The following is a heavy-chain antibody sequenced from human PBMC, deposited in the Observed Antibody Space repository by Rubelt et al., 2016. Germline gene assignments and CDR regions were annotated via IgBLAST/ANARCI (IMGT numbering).Heavy chain of an antibody. Sequence: QVQLVQSGAEVKKPEASVKVSCKASEYTFTDYYVYWVRQAPGQGLEWMGWINPQRGGTNYAEKFQGRVTMTRDTSINTAYMELSSLRSEDTAIYYCARGTLKLFEIDYYLDLWGRGTLVTV. CDR1: EYTFTDYY. CDR3: ARGTLKLFEIDYYLDL. J-gene: IGHJ2*01. CDR2: INPQRGGT. V-gene: IGHV1-2*02. D-gene: IGHD3-10*02.